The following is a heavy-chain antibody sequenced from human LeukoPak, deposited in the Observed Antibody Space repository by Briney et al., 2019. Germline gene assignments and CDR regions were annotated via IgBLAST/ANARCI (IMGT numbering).Heavy chain of an antibody. J-gene: IGHJ4*02. CDR1: GGSSSSGAYY. CDR3: ARDRGSFDY. CDR2: IYYSGST. Sequence: SETLSLTCTVSGGSSSSGAYYWGWIRQPPGKGLEWIGTIYYSGSTYYNPSLKSRVTISVDTSKNQFSLKLSSVTAADTAVYYCARDRGSFDYWGQGTLVTVSS. V-gene: IGHV4-39*07.